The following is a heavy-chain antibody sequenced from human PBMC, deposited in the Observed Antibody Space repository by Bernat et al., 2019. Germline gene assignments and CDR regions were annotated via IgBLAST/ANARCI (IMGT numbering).Heavy chain of an antibody. D-gene: IGHD2-2*01. CDR2: ISGSGGST. J-gene: IGHJ4*02. V-gene: IGHV3-23*04. CDR1: GFTFSSYA. Sequence: EVQLVESGGGLVQPGGSLRLSCAASGFTFSSYAMTWVRQAPGRGLEWVSGISGSGGSTYYADSVKGRFTISRDNAKNTLYLQMNSLRAEDTAVYYCAQGSSTNNALGFDYWGRGTLVTVSS. CDR3: AQGSSTNNALGFDY.